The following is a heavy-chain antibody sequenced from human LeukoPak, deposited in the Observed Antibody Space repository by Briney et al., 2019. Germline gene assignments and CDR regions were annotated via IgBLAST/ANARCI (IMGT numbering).Heavy chain of an antibody. J-gene: IGHJ4*02. D-gene: IGHD3-10*01. V-gene: IGHV4-31*03. Sequence: SETLSLTCTVSGGSISSGGYYWSWIRQHPGKGLEWIGYIYYSGSTYYNPSLKSRVTISVDTSKNQFSLKLSSVTAADTAVYYCARQGGGPMVRGVISIDYWGRGTLVTVSS. CDR3: ARQGGGPMVRGVISIDY. CDR2: IYYSGST. CDR1: GGSISSGGYY.